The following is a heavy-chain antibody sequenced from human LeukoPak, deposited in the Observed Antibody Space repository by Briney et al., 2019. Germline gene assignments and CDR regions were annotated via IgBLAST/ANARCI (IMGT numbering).Heavy chain of an antibody. CDR3: ARSADIVGATPNAFDI. V-gene: IGHV6-1*01. CDR1: GDSVSSNRPA. Sequence: SQTLSLTCAISGDSVSSNRPAWNWIRQSPSRGLEWLGRTYYRSKWYNDYAVSVKSRITINPETSKNQFSLHLKSVTPEDTAIYYCARSADIVGATPNAFDIWGQGTMVSVSS. D-gene: IGHD1-26*01. CDR2: TYYRSKWYN. J-gene: IGHJ3*02.